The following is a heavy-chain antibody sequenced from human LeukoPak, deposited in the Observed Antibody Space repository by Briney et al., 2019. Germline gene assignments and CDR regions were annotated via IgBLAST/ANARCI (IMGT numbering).Heavy chain of an antibody. Sequence: GGSLRLSCAASGFTFSNYAMSWVRQAPGKGLEWVSAISGRGSNTYYADSVKGRFTISRDNSKNTLYLQMNSLRAEDTAVYYCARDEWNSNWFDPWGQGTLVTVSS. J-gene: IGHJ5*02. V-gene: IGHV3-23*01. D-gene: IGHD3-3*01. CDR1: GFTFSNYA. CDR2: ISGRGSNT. CDR3: ARDEWNSNWFDP.